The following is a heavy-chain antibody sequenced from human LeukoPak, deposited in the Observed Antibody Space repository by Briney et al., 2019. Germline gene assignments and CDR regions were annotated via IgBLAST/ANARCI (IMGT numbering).Heavy chain of an antibody. Sequence: SETLSLTCTVSGDSISSGDYYWSWIRQPAGKGLEWIGRISSSGSTNYNPSLKSRVTISVDTSKNQFSLKLSSVTAADTAVYYCAKSGSYYGVRYFDYWGQGTLVTVSS. V-gene: IGHV4-61*02. CDR2: ISSSGST. CDR1: GDSISSGDYY. D-gene: IGHD1-26*01. CDR3: AKSGSYYGVRYFDY. J-gene: IGHJ4*02.